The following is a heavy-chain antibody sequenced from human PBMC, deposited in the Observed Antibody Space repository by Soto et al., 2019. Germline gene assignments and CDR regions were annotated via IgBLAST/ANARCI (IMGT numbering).Heavy chain of an antibody. CDR1: GFTVSNSY. CDR2: ISNTGST. J-gene: IGHJ4*02. CDR3: AKVNVVVVAATFEYEYYFDY. Sequence: PGGSLRLSCVASGFTVSNSYMSWVRQAPGRGLEWVSAISNTGSTYYAGSVKGRSTISRDSSTNTLYLEVNSLRADDTAVYYCAKVNVVVVAATFEYEYYFDYWGQGTLVTVSS. D-gene: IGHD2-15*01. V-gene: IGHV3-53*01.